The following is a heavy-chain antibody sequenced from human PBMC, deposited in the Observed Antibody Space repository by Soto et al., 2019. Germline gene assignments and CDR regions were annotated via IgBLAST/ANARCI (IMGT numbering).Heavy chain of an antibody. Sequence: SVKVSCKASGGTFISYAIIWVRQAPGQGLEWMGGIIPIFGTANYAQKFQGRVTITADESTSTAYMELSSLRSEDTAVYYCARMTYYDFWSGYYTGIYFDYWGQGTLVTVSS. V-gene: IGHV1-69*01. D-gene: IGHD3-3*01. CDR1: GGTFISYA. CDR3: ARMTYYDFWSGYYTGIYFDY. CDR2: IIPIFGTA. J-gene: IGHJ4*02.